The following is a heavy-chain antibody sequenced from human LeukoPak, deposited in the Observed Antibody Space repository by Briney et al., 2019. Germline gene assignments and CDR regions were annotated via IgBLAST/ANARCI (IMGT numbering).Heavy chain of an antibody. J-gene: IGHJ4*02. D-gene: IGHD6-13*01. Sequence: SETLSLTCAVYGGSFSGYYWSWIRQPPGKGLEWIGEINHSGSTNNNPSPKSRVTMSVDTSKNQFSLKLSSVTAADTAVYYCARGQRSSSWPFDYWGQGTLVTVSS. CDR2: INHSGST. V-gene: IGHV4-34*01. CDR3: ARGQRSSSWPFDY. CDR1: GGSFSGYY.